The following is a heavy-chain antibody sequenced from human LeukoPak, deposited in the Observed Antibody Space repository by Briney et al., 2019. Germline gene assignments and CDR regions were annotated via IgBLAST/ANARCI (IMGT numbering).Heavy chain of an antibody. CDR1: GGSISGYY. CDR3: ARDGTPGYYDSSGYFDY. Sequence: SETLSLTCTVSGGSISGYYWSWIRQPPGKGLEWIGYIYYSGSTNYNPSLKSRVTISVDTSKNQFSLKLGSVTAADTAVYYCARDGTPGYYDSSGYFDYWGQGTLVTVSS. CDR2: IYYSGST. D-gene: IGHD3-22*01. V-gene: IGHV4-59*01. J-gene: IGHJ4*02.